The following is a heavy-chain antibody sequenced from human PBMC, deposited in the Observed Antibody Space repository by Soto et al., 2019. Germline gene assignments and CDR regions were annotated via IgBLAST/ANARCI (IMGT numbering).Heavy chain of an antibody. V-gene: IGHV4-30-4*01. CDR1: GGSISTADYY. D-gene: IGHD3-16*01. CDR2: IYYSGST. CDR3: DLRLASPGTYYFDY. Sequence: QVQLQESGPGLVKPSQTLSLTCTVSGGSISTADYYWSWIRQPPGKALEWIGYIYYSGSTYYNPSLKSRLTMSVDTSKNQFSLKLTSVTAADTDVYYCDLRLASPGTYYFDYWGQGTLVTVSS. J-gene: IGHJ4*02.